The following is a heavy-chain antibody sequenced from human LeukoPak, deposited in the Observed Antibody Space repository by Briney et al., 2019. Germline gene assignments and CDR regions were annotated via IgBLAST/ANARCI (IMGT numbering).Heavy chain of an antibody. CDR2: ISNDGSNK. CDR1: GFTPSRYA. CDR3: AKRHRAADDSRGYYPHYFDY. J-gene: IGHJ4*02. V-gene: IGHV3-30*18. D-gene: IGHD3-22*01. Sequence: PGRSLRLSCEASGFTPSRYAMHWVRQAPGKGLEWVAVISNDGSNKYYADSVKGRFTIPRDNSKNTLYLQMDSLRAEDTAVYYCAKRHRAADDSRGYYPHYFDYWGQGTLVTVSS.